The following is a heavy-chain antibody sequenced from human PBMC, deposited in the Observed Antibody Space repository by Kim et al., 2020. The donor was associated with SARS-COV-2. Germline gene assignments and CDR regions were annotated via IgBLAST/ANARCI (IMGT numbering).Heavy chain of an antibody. V-gene: IGHV4-38-2*02. CDR1: GYSISSGYY. D-gene: IGHD3-22*01. CDR3: ARDWGYYYDSSGYYFPGRYFDL. J-gene: IGHJ2*01. Sequence: SETLSLTCTVSGYSISSGYYWGWIRQPPGKGLEWIGSIYHSGSTYYNPSLKSRVTISVDTSKNQFSLKLSSVTAADTAVYYCARDWGYYYDSSGYYFPGRYFDLWGRGTLVTVSS. CDR2: IYHSGST.